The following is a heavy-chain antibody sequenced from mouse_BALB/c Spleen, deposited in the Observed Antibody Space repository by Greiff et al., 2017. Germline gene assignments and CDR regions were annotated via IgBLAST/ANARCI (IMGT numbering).Heavy chain of an antibody. D-gene: IGHD2-4*01. CDR2: INPNNGGT. J-gene: IGHJ2*01. V-gene: IGHV1-18*01. CDR3: ARGGTMITTGLFDY. CDR1: GYTFTDYN. Sequence: EVQLQQSGPELVKPGASVKIPCKASGYTFTDYNMDWVKQSHGKSLEWIGDINPNNGGTIYNQKFKGKATLTVDKSSSTAYMELRSLTSEDTAVYYCARGGTMITTGLFDYWGQGTTLTVSS.